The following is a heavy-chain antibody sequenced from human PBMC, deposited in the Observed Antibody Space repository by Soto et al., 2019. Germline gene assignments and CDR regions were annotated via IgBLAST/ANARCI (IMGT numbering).Heavy chain of an antibody. Sequence: PSEILSPTCTLYAGSISCRSYYWGWIRQPPGKGLEWIGSIYYSGSTYYNPSLKSRVTISVDTSKNQFSLKLSSVTAADTAVYYCARRYRGYCSGGSCWEYYYYGMDVWGQGTTVT. CDR1: AGSISCRSYY. D-gene: IGHD2-15*01. J-gene: IGHJ6*02. CDR3: ARRYRGYCSGGSCWEYYYYGMDV. V-gene: IGHV4-39*01. CDR2: IYYSGST.